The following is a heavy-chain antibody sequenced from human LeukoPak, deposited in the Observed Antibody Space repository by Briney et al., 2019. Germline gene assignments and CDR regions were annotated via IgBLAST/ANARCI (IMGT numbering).Heavy chain of an antibody. Sequence: KPSETLSLTCTVSGGSISSYYWSWIRQPPGKGLEWIGYIYYSGSTNCNPSLKSRVTISVDTSKNQFSLKLSSVTAADTAVCYCAREGYCSGGSCYLYNWFDPWGQGTLVTVSS. CDR2: IYYSGST. J-gene: IGHJ5*02. V-gene: IGHV4-59*01. D-gene: IGHD2-15*01. CDR3: AREGYCSGGSCYLYNWFDP. CDR1: GGSISSYY.